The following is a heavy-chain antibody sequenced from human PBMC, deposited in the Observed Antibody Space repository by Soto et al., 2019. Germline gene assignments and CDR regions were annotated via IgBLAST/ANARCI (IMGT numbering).Heavy chain of an antibody. J-gene: IGHJ4*02. Sequence: GGSLRLSCAASGFTFSSYAMSWVRQAPGKGLEWVSAISGSGGSTYYAGSVKGRFTISRDNSNNPLYLQMNTLRAEDTAVYYCAKGQWLAYFDYWGQGTLVTVSS. CDR1: GFTFSSYA. CDR3: AKGQWLAYFDY. CDR2: ISGSGGST. D-gene: IGHD6-19*01. V-gene: IGHV3-23*01.